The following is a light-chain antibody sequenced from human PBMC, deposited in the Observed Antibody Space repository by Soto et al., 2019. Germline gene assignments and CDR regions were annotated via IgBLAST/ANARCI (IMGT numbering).Light chain of an antibody. V-gene: IGLV1-40*01. Sequence: CPGSSSNIGAGYDVHWYQQLPGTAPKLLIYGNSNRPSGVPDRFSGSKSGTSASLAITGLQAEDEADYYCQSYDSSLSGPYVFGTGTKVTVL. CDR2: GNS. CDR3: QSYDSSLSGPYV. J-gene: IGLJ1*01. CDR1: SSNIGAGYD.